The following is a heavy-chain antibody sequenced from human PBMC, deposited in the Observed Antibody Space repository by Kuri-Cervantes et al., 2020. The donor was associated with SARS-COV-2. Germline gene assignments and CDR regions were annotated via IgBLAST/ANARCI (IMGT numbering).Heavy chain of an antibody. D-gene: IGHD6-19*01. J-gene: IGHJ4*02. V-gene: IGHV3-53*01. CDR1: GFTVSSNY. Sequence: GESLKISCAASGFTVSSNYMSWVRQAPGKGLEWVSVIYSGGSTYYADSVKGRFTISRDNSKNTLYLQMNSLRAEDTAVYYCARSIIAVAGFWGRDYWGQGTLVTVSS. CDR2: IYSGGST. CDR3: ARSIIAVAGFWGRDY.